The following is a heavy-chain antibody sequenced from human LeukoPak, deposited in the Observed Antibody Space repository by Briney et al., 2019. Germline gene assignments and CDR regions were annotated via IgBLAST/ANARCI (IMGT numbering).Heavy chain of an antibody. V-gene: IGHV4-59*01. J-gene: IGHJ4*02. Sequence: SQTLSLTCTVSGASITSYYWTWIRQPPGKGLEWIGYIHYSGSTNYNPSLKSRVTISVDTSKNQFSLKLSSVTAADTAVYYCARDLRAAYWGQGTLVTVSS. CDR1: GASITSYY. CDR2: IHYSGST. CDR3: ARDLRAAY. D-gene: IGHD3-16*01.